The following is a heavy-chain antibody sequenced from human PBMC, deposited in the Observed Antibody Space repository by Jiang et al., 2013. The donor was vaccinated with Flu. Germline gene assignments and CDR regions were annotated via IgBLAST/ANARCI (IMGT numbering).Heavy chain of an antibody. V-gene: IGHV4-59*08. CDR2: IYYSGST. CDR1: GGSISSYY. Sequence: GSGLVKPSETLSLTCTVSGGSISSYYWSWIRQPPGKGLEWIGYIYYSGSTNYNPSLKSRVTISVDTSKNQFSLKLSSVTAADTAVYYCAGSYCGGDCYDSDWYFDLWGRGTLVTVS. D-gene: IGHD2-21*02. CDR3: AGSYCGGDCYDSDWYFDL. J-gene: IGHJ2*01.